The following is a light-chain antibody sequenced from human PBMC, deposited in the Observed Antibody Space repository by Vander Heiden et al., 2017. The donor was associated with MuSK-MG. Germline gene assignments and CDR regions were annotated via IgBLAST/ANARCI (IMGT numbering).Light chain of an antibody. CDR1: QSVSSY. V-gene: IGKV3-11*01. Sequence: EIVLTQSPATLSLSPGERATLSCRDSQSVSSYLAWYQQKPGQAPRLLIYDASNRATGIPARFSGSGYGTDFTLTISSLEPEDFAVYYCQQRSNWPLFTFGHGTKVDIK. J-gene: IGKJ3*01. CDR2: DAS. CDR3: QQRSNWPLFT.